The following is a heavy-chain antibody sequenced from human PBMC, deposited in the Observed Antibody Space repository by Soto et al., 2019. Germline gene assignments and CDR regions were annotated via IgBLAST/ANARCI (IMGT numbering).Heavy chain of an antibody. CDR3: ARDPPMYSSGWVRYGMDV. CDR1: GFTFSSYA. V-gene: IGHV3-30-3*01. J-gene: IGHJ6*02. CDR2: ISYDGSNK. Sequence: GGSLRLSCAASGFTFSSYAMHWVRQAPGKGLEWVAVISYDGSNKYYADSVKGRFTISRDNSKNTLYLQMNSLRAEDTAVYYCARDPPMYSSGWVRYGMDVCGQGSTVTVSS. D-gene: IGHD6-19*01.